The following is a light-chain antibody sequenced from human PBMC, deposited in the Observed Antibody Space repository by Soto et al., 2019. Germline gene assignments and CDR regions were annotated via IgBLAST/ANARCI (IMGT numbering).Light chain of an antibody. Sequence: QAVVTQEPSLTVSPGGTVTLTCASSTGAVTSGYYPNWFQQKPGQAPRALIYGTNNRHSGTPARFSGSLLGGKADLTLSDVQPEDEADYYCLLYYGGAQKVFGGGTKLTVL. CDR1: TGAVTSGYY. CDR2: GTN. CDR3: LLYYGGAQKV. J-gene: IGLJ2*01. V-gene: IGLV7-43*01.